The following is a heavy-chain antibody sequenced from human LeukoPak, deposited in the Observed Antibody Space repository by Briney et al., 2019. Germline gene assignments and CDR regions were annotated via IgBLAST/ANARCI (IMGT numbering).Heavy chain of an antibody. CDR3: ATSKSSSGWYWDY. Sequence: PSQTLSLTCTVPGGSISSGSYYWSWIRQPAGKGLEWIGRIYTSGSTNYNPSLKSRVTMSVDTSKNQFSLKLSSVTAADTAVYYCATSKSSSGWYWDYWGQGTLVTVSS. CDR2: IYTSGST. CDR1: GGSISSGSYY. V-gene: IGHV4-61*02. D-gene: IGHD6-19*01. J-gene: IGHJ4*02.